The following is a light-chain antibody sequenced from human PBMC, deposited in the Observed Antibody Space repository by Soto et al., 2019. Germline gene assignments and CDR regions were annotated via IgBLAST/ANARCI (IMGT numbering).Light chain of an antibody. J-gene: IGLJ1*01. CDR3: SSYTSSSTYV. Sequence: QSALTQPASVSWSPGQSITISCTGTSSDVGGYNYVSWYQQHPGKAHKLMIYDVSNRPSGVSNRFSGSKSGNTASLTISGLQAEDEADYYCSSYTSSSTYVFGTGTKGTVL. V-gene: IGLV2-14*01. CDR2: DVS. CDR1: SSDVGGYNY.